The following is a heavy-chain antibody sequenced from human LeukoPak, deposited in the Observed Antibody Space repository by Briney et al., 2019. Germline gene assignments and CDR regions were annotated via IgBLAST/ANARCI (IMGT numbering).Heavy chain of an antibody. CDR2: IYYSGST. J-gene: IGHJ1*01. Sequence: SETLSLTCTFSGGSISSGDYYWSWIRQPPGKGLEWIGYIYYSGSTYYNPSLKSRVTISVDTSKNQFSLKLSSVTAADTAVYYCARADPLVIAQPPYFQHLGQGTLVTVPS. CDR1: GGSISSGDYY. V-gene: IGHV4-30-4*08. CDR3: ARADPLVIAQPPYFQH. D-gene: IGHD2-21*01.